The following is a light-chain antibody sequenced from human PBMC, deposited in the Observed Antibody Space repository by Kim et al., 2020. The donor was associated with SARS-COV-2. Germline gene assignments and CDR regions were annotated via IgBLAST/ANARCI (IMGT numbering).Light chain of an antibody. J-gene: IGLJ1*01. CDR3: SSYTSSSTRV. CDR2: DVS. V-gene: IGLV2-14*03. Sequence: GQSITISCTGTSSDVGGYNYFSWYQQHPGKAPKLMIYDVSNRPSGVSNRFSGSKSGNTASLTISGLQAEDEADYYCSSYTSSSTRVFGTGTKVTVL. CDR1: SSDVGGYNY.